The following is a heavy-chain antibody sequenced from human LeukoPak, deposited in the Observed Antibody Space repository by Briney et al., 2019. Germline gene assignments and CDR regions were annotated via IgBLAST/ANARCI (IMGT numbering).Heavy chain of an antibody. CDR3: ARGRHRIAAAGTGSDY. D-gene: IGHD6-13*01. J-gene: IGHJ4*02. Sequence: SETLSLTCAVYGGSFSGYYWSWIRQPPGKGLEWIGEINHSGSTNYNPSLKSRVTISVDTSMNQFSLKLSTVTAADTAVYYCARGRHRIAAAGTGSDYWGQGTLVTVSS. CDR2: INHSGST. CDR1: GGSFSGYY. V-gene: IGHV4-34*01.